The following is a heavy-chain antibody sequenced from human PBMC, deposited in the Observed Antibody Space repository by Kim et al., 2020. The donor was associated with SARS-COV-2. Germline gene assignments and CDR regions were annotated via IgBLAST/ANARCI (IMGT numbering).Heavy chain of an antibody. J-gene: IGHJ3*02. CDR1: GFTFHNYA. D-gene: IGHD6-13*01. CDR3: AKDAPYSSTWYDAFDI. Sequence: GGSLRLSCAASGFTFHNYAMHWVRQAPGKGLEWVSVISGDGGGTHYADSVKGRFTISRDNSKNSLYLQMKSLRIEDTGLYYCAKDAPYSSTWYDAFDIWGQGRMVTVSS. CDR2: ISGDGGGT. V-gene: IGHV3-43*02.